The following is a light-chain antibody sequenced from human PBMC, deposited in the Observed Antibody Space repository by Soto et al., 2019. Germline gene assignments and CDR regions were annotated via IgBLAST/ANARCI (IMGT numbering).Light chain of an antibody. J-gene: IGKJ5*01. CDR1: QSVSSSH. Sequence: EIVLTQSPGTLSLSPGERATLSCGASQSVSSSHFAWYQQKPGQPPRLLIYGASTRATGIPARFSGSGFGTEFTLTISSLQSEDFAVYYCQQYKNWPLFGQGTRLEIK. V-gene: IGKV3-15*01. CDR3: QQYKNWPL. CDR2: GAS.